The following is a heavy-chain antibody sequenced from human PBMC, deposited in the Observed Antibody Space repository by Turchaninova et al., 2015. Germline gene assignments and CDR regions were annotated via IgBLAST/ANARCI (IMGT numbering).Heavy chain of an antibody. CDR1: GFTFRSYD. CDR3: AREKTAAGGDY. V-gene: IGHV3-21*01. D-gene: IGHD6-13*01. J-gene: IGHJ4*02. Sequence: EVQLVESGGGLVKPGGSLRLSCAASGFTFRSYDMTWVRQATGRGLEWVSSISCSSTYINYAASGRGRCTISRENAKNSLYLQMNNLRVEDTAIYFWAREKTAAGGDYWGQGTLVTVSA. CDR2: ISCSSTYI.